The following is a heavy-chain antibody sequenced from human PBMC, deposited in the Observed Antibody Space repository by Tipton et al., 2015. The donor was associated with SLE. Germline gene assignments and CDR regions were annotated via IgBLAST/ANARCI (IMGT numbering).Heavy chain of an antibody. D-gene: IGHD4/OR15-4a*01. V-gene: IGHV4-38-2*02. CDR3: ASSTMVGAFDY. CDR1: GYSISSGYY. CDR2: IYHSGST. Sequence: TLSLTCTVSGYSISSGYYWGWIRQPPGKGLEWIGSIYHSGSTYYNPSLKSRVTISVDTSKNQFSLKLSSVAAAATAVYYCASSTMVGAFDYWGQGTLVTVSS. J-gene: IGHJ4*02.